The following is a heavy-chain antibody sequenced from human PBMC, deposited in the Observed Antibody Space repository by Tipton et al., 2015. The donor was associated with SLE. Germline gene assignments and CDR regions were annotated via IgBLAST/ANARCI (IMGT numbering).Heavy chain of an antibody. Sequence: TLSLTCAVYGVSFSGYYWSWIRQPPGRGLEWIGEINHSGSTNYNPSLKSRVTISVDTSRNQFSLKLSSVTAADTAVYYCARGRGYSGSHFDYWGQGTLVTVSS. J-gene: IGHJ4*02. CDR2: INHSGST. V-gene: IGHV4-34*01. CDR3: ARGRGYSGSHFDY. D-gene: IGHD5-12*01. CDR1: GVSFSGYY.